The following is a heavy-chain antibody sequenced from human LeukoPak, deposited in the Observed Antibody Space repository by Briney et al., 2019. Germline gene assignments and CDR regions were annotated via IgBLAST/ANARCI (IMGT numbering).Heavy chain of an antibody. J-gene: IGHJ4*02. V-gene: IGHV4-59*01. CDR2: IYYSGSA. CDR1: GGSISSYQ. CDR3: ARVGVDYSGNIIKYFFDY. Sequence: SETLSLTCTVSGGSISSYQWSWLRQPPGKGLEWLGNIYYSGSANYNPSLKSRVTISVDTSKNQFSLKLSPVTAADTAVYYCARVGVDYSGNIIKYFFDYWGQGTLVTVSS. D-gene: IGHD4-23*01.